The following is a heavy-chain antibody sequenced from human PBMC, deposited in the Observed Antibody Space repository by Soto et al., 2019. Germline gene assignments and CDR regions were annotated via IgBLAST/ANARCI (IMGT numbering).Heavy chain of an antibody. CDR3: ARSTRSSQYFDY. J-gene: IGHJ4*02. V-gene: IGHV5-51*01. CDR1: GYTFSNFW. Sequence: VASLKISCQCSGYTFSNFWIGWVRQLPGKGLEWMGIIYPGDHETRYGPSFHGKVTISADKSINTAYLQWNSLEASDTAFYFCARSTRSSQYFDYWGQGALVTVSS. D-gene: IGHD6-13*01. CDR2: IYPGDHET.